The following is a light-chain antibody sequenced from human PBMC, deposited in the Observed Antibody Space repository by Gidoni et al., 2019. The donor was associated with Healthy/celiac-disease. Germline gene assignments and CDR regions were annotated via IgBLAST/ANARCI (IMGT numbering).Light chain of an antibody. V-gene: IGLV2-8*01. Sequence: QSALTQPPSASGSPGQSVTISCTGTSSDVGGYNYVSWYQPHPGKAPKLMIYEVSKRPSGVPDRFSGSKSGNTASLTVSGLQAEDEADYYCSSYAGSNNSVFGTGTKVTVL. J-gene: IGLJ1*01. CDR3: SSYAGSNNSV. CDR1: SSDVGGYNY. CDR2: EVS.